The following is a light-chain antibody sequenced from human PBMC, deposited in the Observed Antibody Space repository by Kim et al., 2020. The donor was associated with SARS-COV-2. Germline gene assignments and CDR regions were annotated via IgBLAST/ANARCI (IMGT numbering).Light chain of an antibody. J-gene: IGLJ2*01. CDR2: SDR. CDR1: SSNLVSNA. CDR3: AAWDDSLNGVL. Sequence: GQRVTISCSGSSSNLVSNAVNGYQQLPGTAPKLLIYSDRQRPSGVPGRFSGSKSGTSASLSISWLQSDDEAYYFCAAWDDSLNGVLFGGGTQLTVL. V-gene: IGLV1-44*01.